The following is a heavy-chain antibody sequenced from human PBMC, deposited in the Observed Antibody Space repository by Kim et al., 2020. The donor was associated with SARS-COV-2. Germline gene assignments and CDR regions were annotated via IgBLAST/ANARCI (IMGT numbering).Heavy chain of an antibody. CDR3: VRDDGEHRILDN. Sequence: GGSLRLSCAASGFTFRTYWMHWVRQGPGKGLEWVSRIKFDGSYINYADFAEGRFTISRDNAKSTLYLQMNSLTAEDTAVYYCVRDDGEHRILDNWGQGAL. CDR1: GFTFRTYW. D-gene: IGHD2-15*01. CDR2: IKFDGSYI. V-gene: IGHV3-74*01. J-gene: IGHJ4*02.